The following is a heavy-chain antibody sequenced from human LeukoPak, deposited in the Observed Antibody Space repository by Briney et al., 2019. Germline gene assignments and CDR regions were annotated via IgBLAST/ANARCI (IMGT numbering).Heavy chain of an antibody. Sequence: PGGSLRLSCVASGFTFSTYSINWVRHAPGKGLEWISYISSGGTTTYYADSVKGRFTISRDNAKNSLLLQMNSLRAEDTAMYYCASLGATTAYFDYWGQGTLVTVSS. D-gene: IGHD1-26*01. V-gene: IGHV3-48*01. CDR1: GFTFSTYS. J-gene: IGHJ4*02. CDR2: ISSGGTTT. CDR3: ASLGATTAYFDY.